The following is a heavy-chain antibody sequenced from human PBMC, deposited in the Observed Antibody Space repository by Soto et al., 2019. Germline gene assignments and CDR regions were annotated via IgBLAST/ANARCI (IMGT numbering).Heavy chain of an antibody. V-gene: IGHV4-34*01. CDR1: GGSFSGYY. J-gene: IGHJ4*02. CDR2: INHSGST. Sequence: SETLSLTCAVSGGSFSGYYWSWIRQPPGKGLGWIGEINHSGSTNYNPSLKSRVTISVDTSKNQFSLKLSSVTAADTAVYYCAVGLMVRGGYWGQGTLVTVSS. D-gene: IGHD3-10*01. CDR3: AVGLMVRGGY.